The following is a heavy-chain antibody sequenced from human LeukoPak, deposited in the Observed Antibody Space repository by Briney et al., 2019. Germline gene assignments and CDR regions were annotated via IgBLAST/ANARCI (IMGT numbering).Heavy chain of an antibody. Sequence: QPGGSLRLSCAASGFTFSSYWMSWVRQAPGKGLEWVANIKQDGSEKYYVDSVKGRFTISRDNAKNSLYLQMNSLRAEDTAVYYCARVDYYGSGSYLDYYYYGMDVWGQGTTVTVSS. D-gene: IGHD3-10*01. J-gene: IGHJ6*02. CDR1: GFTFSSYW. V-gene: IGHV3-7*04. CDR3: ARVDYYGSGSYLDYYYYGMDV. CDR2: IKQDGSEK.